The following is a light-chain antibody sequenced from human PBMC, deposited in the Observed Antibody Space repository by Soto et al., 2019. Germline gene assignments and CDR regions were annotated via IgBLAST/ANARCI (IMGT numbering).Light chain of an antibody. J-gene: IGKJ4*01. CDR2: GAS. CDR1: QSLTNSF. Sequence: EILLTQSPGALYLSPGDRATLSCRASQSLTNSFLAWYQQIPGQIPRLLIYGASIRATDIPDRFSGSGSGADFTLTISRLEPEDFAVYCCQQYGSLPLSFGGGTKVEIK. V-gene: IGKV3-20*01. CDR3: QQYGSLPLS.